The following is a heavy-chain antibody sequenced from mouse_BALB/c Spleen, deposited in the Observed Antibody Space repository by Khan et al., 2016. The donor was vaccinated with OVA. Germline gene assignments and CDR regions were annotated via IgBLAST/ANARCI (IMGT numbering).Heavy chain of an antibody. CDR1: GFIFSSYG. CDR2: INSNGGNT. J-gene: IGHJ2*01. D-gene: IGHD2-10*02. V-gene: IGHV5-6-3*01. Sequence: EVELVESGGGLVQPGGSLKLSCAASGFIFSSYGMSWVRQNSDKRLELVATINSNGGNTYYPDSVKGRFTISRDNAKNTLYLQMSSLKSEDTAMYVGTRGEYVWHRYYWDNWGKGTTRTGSS. CDR3: TRGEYVWHRYYWDN.